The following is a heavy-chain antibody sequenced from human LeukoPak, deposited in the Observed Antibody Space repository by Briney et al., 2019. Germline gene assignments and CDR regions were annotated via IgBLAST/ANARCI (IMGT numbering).Heavy chain of an antibody. CDR2: IYYTGTT. CDR3: ARALIRGVIRVDNWFDL. J-gene: IGHJ5*02. CDR1: GGSISSSYY. D-gene: IGHD3-10*01. V-gene: IGHV4-39*01. Sequence: SETLSLTCGVSGGSISSSYYWGWIRQPPGKGLELIGTIYYTGTTYYTPSLKSRVTMSVDTSKNQFSLNLTSVTAADTAVYYCARALIRGVIRVDNWFDLWGQGILVTVSS.